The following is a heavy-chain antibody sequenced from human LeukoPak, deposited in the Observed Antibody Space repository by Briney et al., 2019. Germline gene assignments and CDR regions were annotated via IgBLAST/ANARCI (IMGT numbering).Heavy chain of an antibody. CDR3: ATSFSTVTPIDY. V-gene: IGHV1-46*01. J-gene: IGHJ4*02. CDR2: INPSGGST. D-gene: IGHD4-17*01. CDR1: GYTFTSYY. Sequence: ASVKVSCKASGYTFTSYYMHWVRQAPGQGLEWMGIINPSGGSTSYAQKFQGRVTITADESTSTAYMELSSLRSEDTAVYYCATSFSTVTPIDYWGQGTLVTVSS.